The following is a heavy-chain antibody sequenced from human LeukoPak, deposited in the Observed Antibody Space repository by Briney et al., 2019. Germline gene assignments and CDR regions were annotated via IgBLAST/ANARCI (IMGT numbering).Heavy chain of an antibody. CDR1: GFTFRSYS. CDR2: ISSSSSYI. J-gene: IGHJ4*02. V-gene: IGHV3-21*01. CDR3: AREDSSSARGLDY. D-gene: IGHD6-6*01. Sequence: GGSLRLSCAASGFTFRSYSMNWVRQAPGKGLEWVSSISSSSSYIYYADSVKGRFTISRDNAKNSLYLQMNSLRAEDTAVYYCAREDSSSARGLDYWGQGTLVTVSS.